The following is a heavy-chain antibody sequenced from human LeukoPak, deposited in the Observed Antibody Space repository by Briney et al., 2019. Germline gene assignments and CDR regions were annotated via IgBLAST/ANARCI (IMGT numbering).Heavy chain of an antibody. D-gene: IGHD3-22*01. CDR2: VHYTGST. Sequence: SATLSLTCTVSGDSISSSSYYWVWLRQPPGKGLEWIATVHYTGSTYYNPSLKSRVTISVDTSKNQFSLKLSSVTAADTAMYYCARYWGPYDNSGDYFDYWGQETLVTV. J-gene: IGHJ4*02. CDR3: ARYWGPYDNSGDYFDY. V-gene: IGHV4-39*01. CDR1: GDSISSSSYY.